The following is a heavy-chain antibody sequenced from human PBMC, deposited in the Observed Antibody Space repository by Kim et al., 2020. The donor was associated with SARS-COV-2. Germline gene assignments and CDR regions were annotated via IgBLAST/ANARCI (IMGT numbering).Heavy chain of an antibody. V-gene: IGHV1-18*04. Sequence: ASVKVSCKPSGYTFTSYGISWVRQAPGQGLEWMGWISAYNGKTNYAQKLQGRLTMTTDTYTSTAYMELRSLRSDDTAVYYCARDEGSSWYEGYRNSYYGMDVWGQGTTVTVSS. D-gene: IGHD6-13*01. CDR2: ISAYNGKT. CDR1: GYTFTSYG. CDR3: ARDEGSSWYEGYRNSYYGMDV. J-gene: IGHJ6*02.